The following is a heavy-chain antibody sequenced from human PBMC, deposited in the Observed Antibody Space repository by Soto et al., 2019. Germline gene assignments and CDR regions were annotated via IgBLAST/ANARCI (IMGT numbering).Heavy chain of an antibody. CDR3: ARDPGEGYCSGGSCYTGLAYYFDY. D-gene: IGHD2-15*01. CDR1: GFTFSSYA. J-gene: IGHJ4*02. V-gene: IGHV3-64*01. CDR2: ISSNGGST. Sequence: HPGGSLRLSCAASGFTFSSYAMHWVRQAPGKGLEYVSAISSNGGSTYYANSVKGRFTISRDNSKNTLYLQMGSLRAEDMAVYYCARDPGEGYCSGGSCYTGLAYYFDYWGQGTLVTVAS.